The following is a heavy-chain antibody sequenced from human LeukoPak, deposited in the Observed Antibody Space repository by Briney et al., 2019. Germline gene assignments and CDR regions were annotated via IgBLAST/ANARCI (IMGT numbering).Heavy chain of an antibody. CDR2: ISGSGGST. V-gene: IGHV3-23*01. CDR3: AKESHNWNFQTIDY. J-gene: IGHJ4*02. Sequence: GGSLRLSCAASGFTFSSYAMSWVRQAPGKGLEWVSAISGSGGSTYYADSVKGRFTISRDNSKNTLYVQMNSLRAEDTAVYYCAKESHNWNFQTIDYWGQGTLVTVSS. D-gene: IGHD1-7*01. CDR1: GFTFSSYA.